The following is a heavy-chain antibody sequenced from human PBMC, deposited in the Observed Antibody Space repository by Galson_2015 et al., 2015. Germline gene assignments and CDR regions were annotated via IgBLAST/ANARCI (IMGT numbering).Heavy chain of an antibody. Sequence: SLRLSCAASGFTFSDHYMSWIRQAPGKGLEWVSYISASTGYANYPDSVKGRFTISRDNAKNSLYLQMNSLRAEDTAVYYCARERYCSSTSCYYYGMDVWGQGTTVTVSS. CDR3: ARERYCSSTSCYYYGMDV. CDR2: ISASTGYA. V-gene: IGHV3-11*06. D-gene: IGHD2-2*01. J-gene: IGHJ6*02. CDR1: GFTFSDHY.